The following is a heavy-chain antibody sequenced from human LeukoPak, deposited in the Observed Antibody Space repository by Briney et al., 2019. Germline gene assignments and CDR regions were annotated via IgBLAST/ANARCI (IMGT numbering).Heavy chain of an antibody. D-gene: IGHD6-19*01. J-gene: IGHJ6*03. CDR3: ARETNSSGWIYYYYYMDV. CDR1: GYTFTGYY. Sequence: ASVKVSCKASGYTFTGYYMHWVRQAPGQGLEWMGWINPNSGGTNYAQKFQGRVTMTRDTSISTAYMELSRLRSDDTAVYYCARETNSSGWIYYYYYMDVWGKGTTVTVSS. V-gene: IGHV1-2*02. CDR2: INPNSGGT.